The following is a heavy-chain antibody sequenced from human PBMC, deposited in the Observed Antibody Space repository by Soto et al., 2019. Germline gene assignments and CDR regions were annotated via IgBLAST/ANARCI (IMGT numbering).Heavy chain of an antibody. V-gene: IGHV4-59*01. CDR3: ARSLRNGLFDY. CDR1: GGSISRYF. D-gene: IGHD2-8*01. CDR2: IYYTGST. J-gene: IGHJ4*02. Sequence: QVQLQESGPGLVKPSETLSLTCTVSGGSISRYFWGWIRQPPGKGLELIGYIYYTGSTNYHPSLKNRVTISVDTSQNQFSLNLNSVTAADAAVYFCARSLRNGLFDYWGQGALVTVSS.